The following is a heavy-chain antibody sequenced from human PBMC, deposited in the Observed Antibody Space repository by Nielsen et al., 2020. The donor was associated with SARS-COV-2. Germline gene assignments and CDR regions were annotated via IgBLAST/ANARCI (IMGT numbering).Heavy chain of an antibody. CDR3: ARDLVAARDYYYYGMDV. V-gene: IGHV1-69*13. CDR2: IIPIFGTA. CDR1: GGTFSSYA. Sequence: SVKVSCKASGGTFSSYAINWVRQAPGQGLEWMGGIIPIFGTANYAQKFQGRVTITADESTSTAYMELSSLRSEDTAVYYCARDLVAARDYYYYGMDVWGQGTTVTVSS. D-gene: IGHD2-15*01. J-gene: IGHJ6*02.